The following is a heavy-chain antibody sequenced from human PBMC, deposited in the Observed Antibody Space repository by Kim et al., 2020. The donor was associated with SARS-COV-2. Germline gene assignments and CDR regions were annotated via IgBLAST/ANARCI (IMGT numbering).Heavy chain of an antibody. Sequence: GGSLRLSCAASGFTFSDYYMSWIRQAPGKGLEWVSYISSSGSTIYYADSVKGRFTISRDNAKNSLYLQMNSLRAEDTAVYYCARDGTPLYIVVVVAAYYYGMDVWGQGTTVTVSS. CDR2: ISSSGSTI. CDR3: ARDGTPLYIVVVVAAYYYGMDV. J-gene: IGHJ6*02. V-gene: IGHV3-11*01. D-gene: IGHD2-15*01. CDR1: GFTFSDYY.